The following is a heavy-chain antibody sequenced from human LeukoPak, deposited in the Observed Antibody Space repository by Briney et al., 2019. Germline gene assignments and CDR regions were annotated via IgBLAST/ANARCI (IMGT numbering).Heavy chain of an antibody. CDR2: IYYSGST. CDR1: GGSISSYY. V-gene: IGHV4-59*01. J-gene: IGHJ4*02. Sequence: SETLSLTCTVSGGSISSYYWSWIRQPPGKELEWIGFIYYSGSTNYNPSLKSRVTISVDTSKNQFSLKLSSVTAADTAVYYCARASYSNYGRPYDYWGQGTLVTVSS. D-gene: IGHD4-11*01. CDR3: ARASYSNYGRPYDY.